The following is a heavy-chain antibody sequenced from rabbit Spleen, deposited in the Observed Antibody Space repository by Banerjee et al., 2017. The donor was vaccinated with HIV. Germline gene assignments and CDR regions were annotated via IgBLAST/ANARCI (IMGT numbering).Heavy chain of an antibody. Sequence: QEQLEESGGGLVKPEGSLTLTCKASGFSFSSSYYMCWVRQAPGKGLEWIACIEGGSSAFSYFASWAKGRFTISKTSSTTVTLQMTSLTAADTATYFCARDSGSSFSSYGMDLWGPGTLVTVS. CDR1: GFSFSSSYY. D-gene: IGHD8-1*01. V-gene: IGHV1S45*01. CDR3: ARDSGSSFSSYGMDL. CDR2: IEGGSSAFS. J-gene: IGHJ6*01.